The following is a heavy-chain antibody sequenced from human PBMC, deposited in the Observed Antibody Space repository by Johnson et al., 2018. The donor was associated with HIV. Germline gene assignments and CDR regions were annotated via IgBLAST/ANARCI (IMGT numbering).Heavy chain of an antibody. CDR1: GFTFDDYA. CDR2: ISWDSGTR. V-gene: IGHV3-9*01. Sequence: VQLVESGGGLVQPGRSLRLSCAASGFTFDDYAMHWVRQAPGKGLEWVAGISWDSGTRGYGDSVKGRFTISRDNAKNSVYLQMNNLRADDTTVYYCVRGHYGSGSYYAFEVWGQGTMVTVSS. CDR3: VRGHYGSGSYYAFEV. D-gene: IGHD3-10*01. J-gene: IGHJ3*01.